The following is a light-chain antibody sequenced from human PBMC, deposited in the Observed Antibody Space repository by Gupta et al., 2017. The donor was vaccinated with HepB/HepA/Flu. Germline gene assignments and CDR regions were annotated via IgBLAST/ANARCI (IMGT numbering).Light chain of an antibody. V-gene: IGLV3-25*03. CDR2: KGN. Sequence: SYELTQPPSVSVSPGQTARITCSGDALPKQYAYWYQQKPGQAPVLVIYKGNERPSGIPERFSGSSSGKTVTLTISGVQAEDEADYYCQSADSSGTSVVFGGGTKLTVL. CDR3: QSADSSGTSVV. J-gene: IGLJ2*01. CDR1: ALPKQY.